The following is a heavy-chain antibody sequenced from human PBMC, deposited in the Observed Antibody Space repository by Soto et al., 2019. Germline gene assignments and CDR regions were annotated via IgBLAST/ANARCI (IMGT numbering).Heavy chain of an antibody. J-gene: IGHJ3*02. D-gene: IGHD2-21*02. CDR3: ARDQSVVVTVTDAVDI. CDR1: GFTFSSYS. V-gene: IGHV3-21*01. CDR2: ISSSSSYI. Sequence: EVQLVESGGGLVKPGGSLRLSCAASGFTFSSYSMNWVRQAPGKGLEWVSSISSSSSYIYYADSVKGRFTISRDNAKNSLYLQMNSLGAEDTAVYYCARDQSVVVTVTDAVDIWGQGTMVTVSS.